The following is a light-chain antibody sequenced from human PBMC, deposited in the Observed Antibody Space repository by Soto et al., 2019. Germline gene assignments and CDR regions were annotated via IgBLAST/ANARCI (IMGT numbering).Light chain of an antibody. J-gene: IGLJ1*01. CDR1: RSDVGGYNY. CDR2: EVS. Sequence: QSVLTQPASVSGSPGQSITISCTGTRSDVGGYNYVSWYQQHPGKAPKVMIYEVSNRPSGVSNRFSGSKSGNTASLTISGLQAEDEADYYCSSFTSSGTRVFGTGTKVTVL. CDR3: SSFTSSGTRV. V-gene: IGLV2-14*01.